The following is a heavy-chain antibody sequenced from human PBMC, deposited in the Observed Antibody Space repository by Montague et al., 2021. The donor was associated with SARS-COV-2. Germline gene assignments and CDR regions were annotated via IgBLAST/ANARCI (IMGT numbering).Heavy chain of an antibody. Sequence: SDTLSLTCTVSGGSISDSNYLWGWIRQPPGKGLEWIGDMHYSGTYYNPSLRSRVTMSRDLSANQFSLRLRSVTAADTAMYYCARSLISASGTGSNFDSWGQGTLVAVSS. V-gene: IGHV4-39*07. D-gene: IGHD6-13*01. CDR2: MHYSGT. J-gene: IGHJ4*02. CDR3: ARSLISASGTGSNFDS. CDR1: GGSISDSNYL.